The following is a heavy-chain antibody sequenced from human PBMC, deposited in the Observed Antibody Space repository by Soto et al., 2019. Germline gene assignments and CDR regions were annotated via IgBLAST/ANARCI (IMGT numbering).Heavy chain of an antibody. Sequence: ASVKVSCKVSGYTLTELSMHWVRQAPGKGLEWMGGFDPEDGETIYAQKFQGRVTMTEDTSTDTAYMELSSLRSEDTAVYYCATLSDSSGHYGGAFDIWGQGTMVTVSS. CDR1: GYTLTELS. V-gene: IGHV1-24*01. CDR2: FDPEDGET. J-gene: IGHJ3*02. CDR3: ATLSDSSGHYGGAFDI. D-gene: IGHD3-22*01.